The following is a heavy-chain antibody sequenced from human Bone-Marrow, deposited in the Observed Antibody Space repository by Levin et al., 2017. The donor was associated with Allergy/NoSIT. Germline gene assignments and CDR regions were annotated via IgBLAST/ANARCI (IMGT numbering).Heavy chain of an antibody. CDR1: GFTFSSYG. V-gene: IGHV3-30*18. J-gene: IGHJ2*01. CDR3: AKDWYYYDFGRPLKNDFDL. D-gene: IGHD3-22*01. CDR2: ISYDGSNK. Sequence: PGGSLRLSCAASGFTFSSYGMHWVRQAPGKGLEWVAVISYDGSNKYYADSVKGRFTISRDNSKNTLYLQMNSLRAEDTAVYYCAKDWYYYDFGRPLKNDFDLWGRGTLVTVSS.